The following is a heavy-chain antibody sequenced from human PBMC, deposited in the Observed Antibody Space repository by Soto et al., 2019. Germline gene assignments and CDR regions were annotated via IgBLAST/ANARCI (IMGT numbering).Heavy chain of an antibody. CDR2: MGGAGAR. Sequence: GGSLRLSCAAFGFTYNSYDMIWVRQVTGKGLEWIASMGGAGAREYSGSVKGRFIISRDNAKDSLYLQMDSLRVADTGVYYCTRATFGVGMDLWGHGTPVTVSS. J-gene: IGHJ6*02. D-gene: IGHD3-10*01. CDR1: GFTYNSYD. V-gene: IGHV3-13*01. CDR3: TRATFGVGMDL.